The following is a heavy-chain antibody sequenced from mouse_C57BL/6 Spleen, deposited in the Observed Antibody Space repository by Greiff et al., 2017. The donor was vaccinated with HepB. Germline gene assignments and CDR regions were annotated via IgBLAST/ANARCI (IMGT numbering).Heavy chain of an antibody. D-gene: IGHD4-1*01. CDR1: GYTFTSYW. J-gene: IGHJ4*01. CDR3: ARSLGRGYYYAMDY. Sequence: QVQLQQPGAELVMPGASVKLSCKASGYTFTSYWMHWVKQRPGQGLEWIGEIDPSDSYTNYNQKFKGKSTLTVDKSSSTAYMQLSSLTSEDSAVYYCARSLGRGYYYAMDYWGQGTSVTVSS. CDR2: IDPSDSYT. V-gene: IGHV1-69*01.